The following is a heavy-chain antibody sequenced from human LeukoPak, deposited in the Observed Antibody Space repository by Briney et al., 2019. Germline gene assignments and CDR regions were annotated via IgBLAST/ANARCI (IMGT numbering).Heavy chain of an antibody. V-gene: IGHV4-30-4*01. CDR1: GGSISSGDYY. J-gene: IGHJ4*02. D-gene: IGHD6-13*01. CDR2: IYYSGST. CDR3: ARRYSSSWYLDY. Sequence: SQTLSLTCTVSGGSISSGDYYWSWIRQPPGKGLEWIGYIYYSGSTYYNPSLKSRVTISVDRSKNQFSLKLSSVTAADTAVYYCARRYSSSWYLDYWGQGTLVTVSS.